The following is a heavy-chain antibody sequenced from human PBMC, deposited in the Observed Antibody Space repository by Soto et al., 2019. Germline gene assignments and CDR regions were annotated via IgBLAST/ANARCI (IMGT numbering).Heavy chain of an antibody. CDR3: AKDRAPYYYGSGSYYNDFDF. V-gene: IGHV3-23*01. Sequence: EVQLLQSGGGLVQPAGSLRLSCAASGFTFSSYAMSWVRQAPGKGLEWVSAISGSGGSTYHADSVKGRFTISRDNSKNTLWLQMNSLRAEDTAVYYCAKDRAPYYYGSGSYYNDFDFRGEGTLVTVSS. D-gene: IGHD3-10*01. CDR2: ISGSGGST. J-gene: IGHJ4*02. CDR1: GFTFSSYA.